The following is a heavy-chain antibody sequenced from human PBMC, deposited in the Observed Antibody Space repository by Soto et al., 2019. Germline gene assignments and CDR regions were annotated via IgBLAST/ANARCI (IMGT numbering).Heavy chain of an antibody. J-gene: IGHJ4*02. CDR2: ISDSGTSA. Sequence: EVQLLESGGGLVQPGGSLRLSCAASGFTFSSYAMSWVRQAPGKGLEWVSGISDSGTSAYYADSVKGRFTISRDNSKNTLYLKMNSLRAEDTAVYYCAKDVSYGGKRPYYFDYWGQGPLVTVSS. D-gene: IGHD4-17*01. V-gene: IGHV3-23*01. CDR3: AKDVSYGGKRPYYFDY. CDR1: GFTFSSYA.